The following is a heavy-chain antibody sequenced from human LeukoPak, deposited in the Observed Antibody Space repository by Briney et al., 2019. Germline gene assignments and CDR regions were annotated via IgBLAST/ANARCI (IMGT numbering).Heavy chain of an antibody. V-gene: IGHV1-8*01. J-gene: IGHJ4*02. CDR2: MNPNSGNT. CDR1: GYTFTSYD. CDR3: ASDSSGHDY. D-gene: IGHD3-22*01. Sequence: ASVKVSCKASGYTFTSYDINWVRQATGQGLEWMGWMNPNSGNTGYAQKFQGRVTITADESTSTAYMELSSLRSEDTAVYYCASDSSGHDYWGQGTLVTVSS.